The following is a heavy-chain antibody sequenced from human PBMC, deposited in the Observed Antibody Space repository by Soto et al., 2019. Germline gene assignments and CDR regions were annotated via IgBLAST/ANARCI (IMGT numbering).Heavy chain of an antibody. D-gene: IGHD2-2*01. CDR3: AKDRGGDCPDNSCYFGADY. Sequence: GGSLRLSCVGSGFTFSSYGMHWVRQAPGKGLECVAVISDTGSSHYYAASVEGRFTISRENSKNTLALHMDRLRVEDTAVYYRAKDRGGDCPDNSCYFGADYWGQGTPVTVSS. CDR1: GFTFSSYG. J-gene: IGHJ4*02. CDR2: ISDTGSSH. V-gene: IGHV3-30*18.